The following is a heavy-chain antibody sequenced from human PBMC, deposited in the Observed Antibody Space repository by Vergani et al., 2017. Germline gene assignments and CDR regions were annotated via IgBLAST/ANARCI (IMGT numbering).Heavy chain of an antibody. Sequence: QVQLVQSGAEVKKPGASVKVSCKASGYTFSTYGISWVRQAPGQGLEWMGWISAYNGNTNYAQKLQGRVTMTTDTSTSTAYMELRSLRSDDTAVYYCARDRAVVVHKYYFDDWGQGTLVTVSS. D-gene: IGHD2-2*01. J-gene: IGHJ4*02. V-gene: IGHV1-18*01. CDR3: ARDRAVVVHKYYFDD. CDR1: GYTFSTYG. CDR2: ISAYNGNT.